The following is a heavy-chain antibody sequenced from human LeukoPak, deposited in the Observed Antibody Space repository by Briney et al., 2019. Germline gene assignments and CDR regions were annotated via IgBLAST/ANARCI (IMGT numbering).Heavy chain of an antibody. CDR3: ATNRYSYYYYGMDV. CDR2: IIPIFGTA. J-gene: IGHJ6*04. D-gene: IGHD5-18*01. Sequence: SVKVSCKASGGTFSSYAVSWVRQAPGQGLEWMGGIIPIFGTANYAQKFQGRVTITADESTSTAYMELSSLRSEDTAVYYCATNRYSYYYYGMDVWGKGTTVTVSS. V-gene: IGHV1-69*13. CDR1: GGTFSSYA.